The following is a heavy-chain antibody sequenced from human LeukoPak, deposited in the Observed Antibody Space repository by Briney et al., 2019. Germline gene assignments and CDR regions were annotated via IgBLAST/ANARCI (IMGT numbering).Heavy chain of an antibody. CDR3: ATDVRRWGEDIVVVPAAAFDY. D-gene: IGHD2-2*01. Sequence: GASVKVSCKVSGYTLTELSMHWVRQAPGKGLEWMGGFDPEDGETIYAQKFQGRVTMTEDTSTDTAYMELSSLRSEDTAVYYCATDVRRWGEDIVVVPAAAFDYWGQGTLVTVSS. V-gene: IGHV1-24*01. J-gene: IGHJ4*02. CDR1: GYTLTELS. CDR2: FDPEDGET.